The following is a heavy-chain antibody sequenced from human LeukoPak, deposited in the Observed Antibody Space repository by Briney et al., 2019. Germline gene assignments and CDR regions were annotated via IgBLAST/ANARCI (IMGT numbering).Heavy chain of an antibody. CDR3: AGPSGYFY. V-gene: IGHV1-69*04. Sequence: SVKVSCKASGGTFSSYAISWVRQAPGQGLEWMGRIIPILGIANYAQEFQGRVTITADKSTSTAYMELSSLRSEDTAVYYCAGPSGYFYWGQGTLVTVSS. CDR1: GGTFSSYA. D-gene: IGHD3-3*01. CDR2: IIPILGIA. J-gene: IGHJ4*02.